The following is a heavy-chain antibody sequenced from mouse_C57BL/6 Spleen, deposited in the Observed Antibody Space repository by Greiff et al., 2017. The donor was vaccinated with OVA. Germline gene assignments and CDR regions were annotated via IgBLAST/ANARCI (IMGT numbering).Heavy chain of an antibody. CDR1: GFNIKDYY. Sequence: EVQLVESGAELVKPGASVKLSCTASGFNIKDYYMHWVKQRPEQGLEWIGMIDPEDGETKYAPKFQGKATITADTSSNTAYLQLSSLTSEDTAVYYGARSNGNLYAMDYWGQGTTVTVSS. CDR2: IDPEDGET. CDR3: ARSNGNLYAMDY. D-gene: IGHD2-1*01. J-gene: IGHJ4*01. V-gene: IGHV14-2*01.